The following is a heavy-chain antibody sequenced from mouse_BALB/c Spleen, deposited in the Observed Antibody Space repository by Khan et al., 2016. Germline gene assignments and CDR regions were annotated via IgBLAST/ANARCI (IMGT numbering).Heavy chain of an antibody. CDR3: ADGYYYAMDY. CDR1: GFNIKDTY. CDR2: IDPANGNT. J-gene: IGHJ4*01. Sequence: VQLQQSGAELVKPGASVKLSCTASGFNIKDTYMHWVKQRPEQGLEWIGRIDPANGNTKYDPKFQGKATITADTSSNTAYLQLSSLTSEDTAVYYCADGYYYAMDYWGRGTSVTVSS. D-gene: IGHD2-3*01. V-gene: IGHV14-3*02.